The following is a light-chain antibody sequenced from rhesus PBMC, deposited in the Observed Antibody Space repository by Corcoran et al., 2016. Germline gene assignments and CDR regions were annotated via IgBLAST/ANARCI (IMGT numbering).Light chain of an antibody. J-gene: IGKJ4*01. V-gene: IGKV1-33*02. CDR3: QQHNSYPLT. Sequence: DIQMTQSPSSLSASVGDTVTITCQASQGISKHLAWYQQKPGKAPTLLINDASTLQSGVPSRFSGSGSGTEFTLTISSLQPEDFATYSCQQHNSYPLTFGGGTKVELK. CDR2: DAS. CDR1: QGISKH.